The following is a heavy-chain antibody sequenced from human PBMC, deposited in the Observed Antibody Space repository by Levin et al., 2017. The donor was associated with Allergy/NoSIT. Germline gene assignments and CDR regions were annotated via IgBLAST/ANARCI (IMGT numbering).Heavy chain of an antibody. J-gene: IGHJ4*02. Sequence: ASVKVSCKASGYTFTSYGISWVRQAPGQGLEWMGWISAYNGNTNYAQKLQGRVTMTTDTSTSTAYMELRSLRSDDTAVYYCAREGPILAAAGTYYFDYWGQGTLVTVSS. D-gene: IGHD6-13*01. CDR3: AREGPILAAAGTYYFDY. CDR1: GYTFTSYG. CDR2: ISAYNGNT. V-gene: IGHV1-18*01.